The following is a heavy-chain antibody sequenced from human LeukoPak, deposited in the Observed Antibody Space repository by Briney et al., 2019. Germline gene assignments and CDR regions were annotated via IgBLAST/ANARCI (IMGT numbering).Heavy chain of an antibody. J-gene: IGHJ1*01. Sequence: PGGSLRLSCAASGFTSSSYAMSWVRQAPGKGLEWVSAISGSGGSTYYADSVKGRFTISRDNSKNTLYLQMNSLRAEDTAVYYCAKDPGTVIAVAGTFQHWGQGTLVTVSS. V-gene: IGHV3-23*01. CDR2: ISGSGGST. D-gene: IGHD6-19*01. CDR1: GFTSSSYA. CDR3: AKDPGTVIAVAGTFQH.